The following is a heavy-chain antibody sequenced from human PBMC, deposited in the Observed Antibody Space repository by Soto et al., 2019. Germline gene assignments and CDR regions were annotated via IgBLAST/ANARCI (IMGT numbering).Heavy chain of an antibody. D-gene: IGHD3-16*01. CDR3: ARHWGLYSRMDV. V-gene: IGHV5-51*01. Sequence: LGESLKTLCWGSGYRFCSYWIGWVRQMPGEGLGWRGIIYPGGYDLRYRASFRGHVTISAYKSISTAYLQWRILKASDTATYYCARHWGLYSRMDVWGQGTTVTVSS. CDR1: GYRFCSYW. CDR2: IYPGGYDL. J-gene: IGHJ6*02.